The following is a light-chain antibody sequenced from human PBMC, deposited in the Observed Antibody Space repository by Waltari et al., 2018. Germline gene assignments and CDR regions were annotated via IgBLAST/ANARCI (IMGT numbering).Light chain of an antibody. Sequence: QAVVTQEPSVTVSPGGTVTLTCGPSTGPVTSAHWPYWFQQKAGQAPRTLIYDTSSKHSWTPARFSGSLLGGKAALTLSGAQPEDEADYYWLTYSGPRVFGGGTKVTVL. CDR1: TGPVTSAHW. CDR2: DTS. J-gene: IGLJ3*02. V-gene: IGLV7-46*01. CDR3: WLTYSGPRV.